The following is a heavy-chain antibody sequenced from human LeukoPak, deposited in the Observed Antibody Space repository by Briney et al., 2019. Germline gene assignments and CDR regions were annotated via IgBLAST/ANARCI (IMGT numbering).Heavy chain of an antibody. D-gene: IGHD3-10*01. CDR2: FDPEDGET. CDR1: GYTLTELS. CDR3: ATARVNSVGNVWFDP. V-gene: IGHV1-24*01. J-gene: IGHJ5*02. Sequence: GASVKVSCKVSGYTLTELSMPWVRQAPGKGLEWMGGFDPEDGETIYAQKFQGRVTMTEDTSTDTAYMELSSLRSEDTAVYYCATARVNSVGNVWFDPWGQGTLVTVSS.